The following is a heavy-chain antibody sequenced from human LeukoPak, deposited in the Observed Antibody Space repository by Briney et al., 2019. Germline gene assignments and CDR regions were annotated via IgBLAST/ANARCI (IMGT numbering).Heavy chain of an antibody. J-gene: IGHJ5*02. CDR1: GFTFSSYA. D-gene: IGHD3-22*01. CDR2: ISNDGSIK. V-gene: IGHV3-30*04. CDR3: AKGWGGTTTVVVANWFDP. Sequence: GGSLRLSCAASGFTFSSYAMHWVRQAPGMGLEWVAVISNDGSIKYYADSVKGRFTISRDNSKNTLSLQMNSLRAEDTAVYFCAKGWGGTTTVVVANWFDPWGQGTLVTVSS.